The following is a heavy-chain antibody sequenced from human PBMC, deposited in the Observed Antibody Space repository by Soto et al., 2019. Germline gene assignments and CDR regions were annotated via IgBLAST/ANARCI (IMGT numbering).Heavy chain of an antibody. V-gene: IGHV3-72*01. D-gene: IGHD3-10*01. CDR3: VRVRGGGTYHFDY. CDR1: GFTFSDHH. Sequence: EVQLVESGGGLVQPGGSLRLSCAASGFTFSDHHMDWVRQAPGKGLKWVGRTRNKANSYTTEYAASVKGRFTISRDDSKNSLYLQMNSLKTDDTAVYYCVRVRGGGTYHFDYWGQGTLVTVSS. CDR2: TRNKANSYTT. J-gene: IGHJ4*02.